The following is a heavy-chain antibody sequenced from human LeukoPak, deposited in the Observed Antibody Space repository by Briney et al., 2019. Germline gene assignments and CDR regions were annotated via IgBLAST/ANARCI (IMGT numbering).Heavy chain of an antibody. J-gene: IGHJ6*03. CDR3: ARDGHCSSTSCRFYYYYYMDV. D-gene: IGHD2-2*03. V-gene: IGHV1-2*02. Sequence: GESLKISCKGSGYTFTGYYMRWVRQAPGQGLEWMGWINPNSGGTNYAQKFQGRVTMTRDTSISTAYMELSRLRSDDTAVYYCARDGHCSSTSCRFYYYYYMDVWGKGTTVTVSS. CDR2: INPNSGGT. CDR1: GYTFTGYY.